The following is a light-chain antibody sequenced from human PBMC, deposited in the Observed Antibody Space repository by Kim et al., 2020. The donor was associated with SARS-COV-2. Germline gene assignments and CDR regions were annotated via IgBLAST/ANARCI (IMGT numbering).Light chain of an antibody. CDR2: GKN. J-gene: IGLJ3*02. Sequence: LRQTVRITCQGDSLRTYNASWYQQKPGQAPVLVIYGKNNRPSGIPDRFSGSSSGNTASLTITGAQAEDEADYYCNSRDSSGNHWVFGGGTQLTVL. V-gene: IGLV3-19*01. CDR3: NSRDSSGNHWV. CDR1: SLRTYN.